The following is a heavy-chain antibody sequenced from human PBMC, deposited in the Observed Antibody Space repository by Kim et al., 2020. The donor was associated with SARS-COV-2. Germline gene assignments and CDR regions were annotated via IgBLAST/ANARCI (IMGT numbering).Heavy chain of an antibody. V-gene: IGHV4-31*03. CDR2: IYYSGST. J-gene: IGHJ3*02. CDR3: ALADCSSTSCYFERGTDDAFDI. CDR1: GGSISSGGYY. D-gene: IGHD2-2*01. Sequence: SETLSLTCTVSGGSISSGGYYWSWIRQHPGKGLEWIGYIYYSGSTYYNPSLKSRVTISVDTSKNQFSLKLSSVTAADTAVYYCALADCSSTSCYFERGTDDAFDIWGQGTMVTVSS.